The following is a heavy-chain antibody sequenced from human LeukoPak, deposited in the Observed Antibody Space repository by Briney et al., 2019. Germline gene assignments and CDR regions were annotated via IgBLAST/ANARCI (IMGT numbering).Heavy chain of an antibody. CDR2: INWNGGST. V-gene: IGHV3-20*04. D-gene: IGHD2-2*01. CDR1: GFTFDDYG. CDR3: ARMSYPYIVVVPAAAYFDY. J-gene: IGHJ4*02. Sequence: GGSLRLSCAASGFTFDDYGMSWVRQAPGKGLEWVSGINWNGGSTGYADSVKGRFTISRDNAKNSLYLQMNSLRAEATALYYCARMSYPYIVVVPAAAYFDYWGQGTLVTVSS.